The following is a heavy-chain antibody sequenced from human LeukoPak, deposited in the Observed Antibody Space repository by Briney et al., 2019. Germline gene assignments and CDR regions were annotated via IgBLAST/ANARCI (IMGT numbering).Heavy chain of an antibody. Sequence: SETLSLTCTVSGNSISSGDNYWSWIRQPAGKGLEWIGRIYTSGSTNYNPSLKSRVTISGDTSKNQFSLRLSSVTAADTAVYYCAREGLVAATRAFDYWGQGTLVTVSS. J-gene: IGHJ4*02. CDR2: IYTSGST. CDR3: AREGLVAATRAFDY. D-gene: IGHD2-15*01. V-gene: IGHV4-61*02. CDR1: GNSISSGDNY.